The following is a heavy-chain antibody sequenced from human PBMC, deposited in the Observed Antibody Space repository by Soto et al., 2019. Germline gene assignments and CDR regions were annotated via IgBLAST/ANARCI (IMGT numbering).Heavy chain of an antibody. V-gene: IGHV4-34*01. Sequence: PSETLSLTCAVXXXSXSGXYXXXXXXXXXXGLEWIGEINHSGSTNYNPSLKSRVTISVDTSKNQFSLKLSSVTAADTAVYYCARVKVVVPAAYYYYMDVWGKGTTVTVS. J-gene: IGHJ6*03. D-gene: IGHD2-2*01. CDR2: INHSGST. CDR3: ARVKVVVPAAYYYYMDV. CDR1: XXSXSGXY.